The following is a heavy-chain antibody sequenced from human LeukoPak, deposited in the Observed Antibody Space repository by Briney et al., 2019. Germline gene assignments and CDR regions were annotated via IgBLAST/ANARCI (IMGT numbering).Heavy chain of an antibody. D-gene: IGHD2-2*02. Sequence: SVKVSCKASGFTFTTFAVQWVRQARGQRLEWIGWIVVDGGNTHYAQKFQERVDIITDRSTNTVFMELSSLRSEDTAVYYCASQGQGEPAARPYYYYGMDVWGQGTTVTVSS. CDR2: IVVDGGNT. CDR1: GFTFTTFA. V-gene: IGHV1-58*01. J-gene: IGHJ6*02. CDR3: ASQGQGEPAARPYYYYGMDV.